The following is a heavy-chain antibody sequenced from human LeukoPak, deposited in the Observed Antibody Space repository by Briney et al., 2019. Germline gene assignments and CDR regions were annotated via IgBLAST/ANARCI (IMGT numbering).Heavy chain of an antibody. J-gene: IGHJ4*02. CDR1: GLTFSNAW. D-gene: IGHD2-21*01. CDR2: IKSKTDGGTT. V-gene: IGHV3-15*01. CDR3: TTDSYFSYYFDY. Sequence: GGSLRLSCAASGLTFSNAWMSWVRQAPGKGLEWVGRIKSKTDGGTTDYAAPVKGRLTISRDDSKNTLYLQMNSLKTEDTAVYYCTTDSYFSYYFDYWGQGTLLTVSS.